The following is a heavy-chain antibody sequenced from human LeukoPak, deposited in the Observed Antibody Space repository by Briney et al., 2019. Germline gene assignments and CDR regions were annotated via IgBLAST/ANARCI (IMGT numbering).Heavy chain of an antibody. Sequence: GGSLRLSCAASGFTFSSYSMNWVRQAPGKGLEWVSYISSSSSTIYYADSVKGRFTISRDNAKNSLYLQMNSLRAEDTAVYYCARGGGLLWFGELLSTDPFDYWGQGTLVTVSS. D-gene: IGHD3-10*01. V-gene: IGHV3-48*04. CDR1: GFTFSSYS. J-gene: IGHJ4*02. CDR3: ARGGGLLWFGELLSTDPFDY. CDR2: ISSSSSTI.